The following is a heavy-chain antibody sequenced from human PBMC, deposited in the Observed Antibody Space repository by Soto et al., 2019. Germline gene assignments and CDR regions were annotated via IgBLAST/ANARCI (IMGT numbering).Heavy chain of an antibody. CDR3: ARDMNLGYCSGGSCSRPHFDY. Sequence: ASVKVSCKASGYTFTSYGISWVRQTPGQGLEWMGWISAYNGNTNYAQKLQGRVTMTTDTSTSTAYMELRSLRSDDTAVYYCARDMNLGYCSGGSCSRPHFDYWGQVTLVTVSS. CDR1: GYTFTSYG. V-gene: IGHV1-18*01. CDR2: ISAYNGNT. J-gene: IGHJ4*02. D-gene: IGHD2-15*01.